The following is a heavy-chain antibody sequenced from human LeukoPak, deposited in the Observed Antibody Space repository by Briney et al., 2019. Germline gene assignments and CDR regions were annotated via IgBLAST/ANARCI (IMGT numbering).Heavy chain of an antibody. D-gene: IGHD6-13*01. CDR2: IIPIFGTA. Sequence: ASVKVSCKASGGTFSSYAISWVRQAPGQGLEWMGGIIPIFGTANYAQKFQGRVTITTDESTSTAYMELRSLRSDDTAVYYCARTPRYSSSWYQRGYYFDYWGQGTLVTVSS. V-gene: IGHV1-69*05. CDR3: ARTPRYSSSWYQRGYYFDY. CDR1: GGTFSSYA. J-gene: IGHJ4*02.